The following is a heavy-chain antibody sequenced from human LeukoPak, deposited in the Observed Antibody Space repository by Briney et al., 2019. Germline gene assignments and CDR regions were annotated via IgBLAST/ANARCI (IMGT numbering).Heavy chain of an antibody. CDR1: GFTFSSYW. CDR2: IKQDGSEK. Sequence: PWGSLRLSCAASGFTFSSYWMSWVRQAPGTGLEWVANIKQDGSEKYYVDSVKGRFTISRDNAKNSLYLQMNSLRAEDTAVYYCARDLIAAAGWFDPWGQGTLVTVSS. CDR3: ARDLIAAAGWFDP. D-gene: IGHD6-13*01. V-gene: IGHV3-7*01. J-gene: IGHJ5*02.